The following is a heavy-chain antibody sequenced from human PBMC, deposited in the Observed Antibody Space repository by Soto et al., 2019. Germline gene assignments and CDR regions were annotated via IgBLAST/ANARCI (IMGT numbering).Heavy chain of an antibody. CDR3: ARVCGGDCHYGMDV. CDR2: IYYSGST. CDR1: GGSISSGGYY. J-gene: IGHJ6*02. V-gene: IGHV4-31*03. D-gene: IGHD2-21*02. Sequence: QVQLQESGPGLVKPSQTLSLTCTVSGGSISSGGYYWSWIRQHPGKGLEWIGYIYYSGSTYYNPSLKSRVTISVDTSKNPFSLELSSVTAADTAVYYCARVCGGDCHYGMDVWGQGTTVTVSS.